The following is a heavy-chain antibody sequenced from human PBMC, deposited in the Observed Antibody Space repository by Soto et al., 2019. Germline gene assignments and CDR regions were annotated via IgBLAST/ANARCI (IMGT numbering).Heavy chain of an antibody. CDR3: ARDYYDSSGYYYRMDV. J-gene: IGHJ6*02. Sequence: ASVKVSCKASGYTFTSYAMHWVRQAPGQRLEWMGWINAGNGNTKYSQKFQGRVTITRDTSASTAYMELSSLRSEDTAVYYCARDYYDSSGYYYRMDVWGQGTAVTVSS. CDR1: GYTFTSYA. CDR2: INAGNGNT. V-gene: IGHV1-3*01. D-gene: IGHD3-22*01.